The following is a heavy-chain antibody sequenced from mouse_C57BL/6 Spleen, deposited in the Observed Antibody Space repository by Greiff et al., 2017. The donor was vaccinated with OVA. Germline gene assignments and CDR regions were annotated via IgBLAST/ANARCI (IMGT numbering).Heavy chain of an antibody. Sequence: QVQLQQPGAELVKPGASVKLSCKASGYTFTSYWMHWVKQRPGRGLEWIGRIDPNSGGTKYNEKFKSKATLTVDKPSSTAYMQLSSLTSEDSAVDYCARTDDDSSYYSMDYWGQGTSVTVSS. J-gene: IGHJ4*01. CDR2: IDPNSGGT. CDR1: GYTFTSYW. V-gene: IGHV1-72*01. CDR3: ARTDDDSSYYSMDY. D-gene: IGHD1-1*01.